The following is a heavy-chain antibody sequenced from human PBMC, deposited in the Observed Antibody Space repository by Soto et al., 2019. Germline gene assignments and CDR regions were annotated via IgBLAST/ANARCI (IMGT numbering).Heavy chain of an antibody. J-gene: IGHJ4*02. V-gene: IGHV3-53*01. D-gene: IGHD2-15*01. CDR1: GFTVSSYY. CDR3: SRGVLVVAARGPLDY. CDR2: IYSGGST. Sequence: EVQLVESGGGLIQPGGSLRLSCAASGFTVSSYYMSWVRQAPGRGLEWVSVIYSGGSTYYADSVKGRFTISRDTSKNTRFLHLNSRRAEGTAVSYCSRGVLVVAARGPLDYWGQGTLVTVSS.